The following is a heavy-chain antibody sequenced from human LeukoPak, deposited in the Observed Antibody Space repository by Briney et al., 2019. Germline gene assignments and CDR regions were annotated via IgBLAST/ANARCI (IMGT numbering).Heavy chain of an antibody. J-gene: IGHJ4*02. CDR1: EFYFSSHA. V-gene: IGHV3-23*01. CDR3: ANEIRPNDY. D-gene: IGHD4-17*01. CDR2: ISISGSKT. Sequence: GGSLRLSCAASEFYFSSHAMTWVRQAPGKGLEWVSAISISGSKTYYADSVKGRFTISRDNSKNTLYLQMNSLRAEDTALYYCANEIRPNDYWGQGTQVTVSS.